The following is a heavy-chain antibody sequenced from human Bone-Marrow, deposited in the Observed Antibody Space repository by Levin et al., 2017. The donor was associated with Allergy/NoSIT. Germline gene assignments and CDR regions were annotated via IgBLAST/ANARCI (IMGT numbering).Heavy chain of an antibody. CDR1: GFTFDDYA. CDR2: ISWNSGSM. Sequence: GGSLRLSCAASGFTFDDYAMHWVRQAPGKGLEWVSSISWNSGSMYYADSVKGRFTISRDNAKNSRYLQMNSLRAEDTALYYCAKDVTYYLLGYFDLWGRGTLVTVSS. J-gene: IGHJ2*01. V-gene: IGHV3-9*01. D-gene: IGHD2/OR15-2a*01. CDR3: AKDVTYYLLGYFDL.